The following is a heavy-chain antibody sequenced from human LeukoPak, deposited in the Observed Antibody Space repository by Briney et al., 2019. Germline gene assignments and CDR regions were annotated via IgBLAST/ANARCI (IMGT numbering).Heavy chain of an antibody. J-gene: IGHJ4*02. CDR1: GGTFSSYA. D-gene: IGHD3-16*01. Sequence: ASVKVSCKASGGTFSSYAISWVRQAPGQGLEWMGWINPNSGGTNYAQKFQGWVTMTRDTSISTAYMELSRLRSDDTAVYYCATLCDLGYYFDYWGQGTLVTVSS. CDR3: ATLCDLGYYFDY. V-gene: IGHV1-2*04. CDR2: INPNSGGT.